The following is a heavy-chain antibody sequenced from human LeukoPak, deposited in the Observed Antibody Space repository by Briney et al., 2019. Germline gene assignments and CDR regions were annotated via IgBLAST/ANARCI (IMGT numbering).Heavy chain of an antibody. CDR3: LRQLVPKPIQRDY. J-gene: IGHJ4*02. V-gene: IGHV3-11*01. CDR1: GFTFSDYY. D-gene: IGHD6-6*01. CDR2: ISSSGSTI. Sequence: TGGSLRLSCAASGFTFSDYYMTWIRQAPGKGLEWLSYISSSGSTIYYADSVKGRFTISRDNAKNSLYLQMNSLKTEDTAVYYCLRQLVPKPIQRDYWGQGTLVTVSS.